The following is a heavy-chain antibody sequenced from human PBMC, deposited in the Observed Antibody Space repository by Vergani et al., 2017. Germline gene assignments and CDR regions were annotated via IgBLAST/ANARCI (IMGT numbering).Heavy chain of an antibody. Sequence: EVQLVESGGGLVQPGGSLRLSCAASGFTFSSYEMNWVRQAPGKGLEWVSYISSSGSTIYYADSVKGRFTISREHAKNSLYLQMNSLRAEDTAVYYCARGRYFRGVTGRFDPWGQGTLVTVSS. CDR1: GFTFSSYE. CDR2: ISSSGSTI. CDR3: ARGRYFRGVTGRFDP. D-gene: IGHD1-14*01. V-gene: IGHV3-48*03. J-gene: IGHJ5*02.